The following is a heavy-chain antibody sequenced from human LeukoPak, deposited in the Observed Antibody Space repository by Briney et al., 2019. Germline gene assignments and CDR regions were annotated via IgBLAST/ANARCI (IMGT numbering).Heavy chain of an antibody. CDR1: GGSFSGYY. J-gene: IGHJ6*03. Sequence: SETLSLTCAVYGGSFSGYYWSWIRQPPGKGLEWIGEINHSGSTIYNPSFKSRVTISVDTSKNQVSLKLSSVTAADTAVYYCARGRIASGAYYYYMDVWGKGTTVTVSS. V-gene: IGHV4-34*01. D-gene: IGHD2-21*01. CDR3: ARGRIASGAYYYYMDV. CDR2: INHSGST.